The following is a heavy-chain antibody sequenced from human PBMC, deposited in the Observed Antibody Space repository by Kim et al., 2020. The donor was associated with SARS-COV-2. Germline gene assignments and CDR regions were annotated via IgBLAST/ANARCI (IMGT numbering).Heavy chain of an antibody. D-gene: IGHD1-26*01. CDR1: VGSISSYY. J-gene: IGHJ6*03. CDR2: IHYTGTT. Sequence: AETLSLTCTVSVGSISSYYWSWIRQPPGKGLEWIGYIHYTGTTNPNPSLKSRVTISVDTSKNQFSLKLSSMTAADTAVYYCARGASGRVHYYYMDVWGKGTTVTVPS. CDR3: ARGASGRVHYYYMDV. V-gene: IGHV4-59*01.